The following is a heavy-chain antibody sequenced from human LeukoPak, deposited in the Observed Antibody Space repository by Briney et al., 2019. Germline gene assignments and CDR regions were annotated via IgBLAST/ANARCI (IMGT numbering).Heavy chain of an antibody. CDR3: ARDNSVEDTAWWFDP. CDR2: TNPSGGST. Sequence: ASVTVSCKASGYTFTSYYMHWVRQAPGQGLEWMGLTNPSGGSTSYAQKFQGRVTMTRDMSTSTDYMELSSLRSEDMAVYYCARDNSVEDTAWWFDPWGQGTLVTVSS. V-gene: IGHV1-46*01. CDR1: GYTFTSYY. J-gene: IGHJ5*02. D-gene: IGHD4-23*01.